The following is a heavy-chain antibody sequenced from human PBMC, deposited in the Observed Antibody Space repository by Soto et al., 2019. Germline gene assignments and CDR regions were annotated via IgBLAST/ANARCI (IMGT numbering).Heavy chain of an antibody. Sequence: QVQLVQSGAEVKKAGASVKVSCKASGYTFSSYGISWVRQAPGQGLEWMGWISAYNVNTNYAQKFQGRVTMTTDTSTSTAFMEMRSLRSDDTAVYYCARALAATAMSYFDYWGRGTLVTVSS. CDR2: ISAYNVNT. D-gene: IGHD6-13*01. CDR1: GYTFSSYG. V-gene: IGHV1-18*01. CDR3: ARALAATAMSYFDY. J-gene: IGHJ4*02.